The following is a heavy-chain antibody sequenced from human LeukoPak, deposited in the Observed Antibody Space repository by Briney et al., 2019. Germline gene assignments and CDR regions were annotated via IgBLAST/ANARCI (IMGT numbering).Heavy chain of an antibody. CDR2: IIPILGIA. J-gene: IGHJ4*02. CDR1: GGTFSSYA. D-gene: IGHD6-6*01. V-gene: IGHV1-69*04. CDR3: ARGPASSSSDY. Sequence: VASVKVSCKASGGTFSSYAISWVRQAPGQGLEWMGRIIPILGIANYAQKFQGRVTITADESTSTAYMELSSLRSEDTAVYYCARGPASSSSDYWGQGTLVTVSS.